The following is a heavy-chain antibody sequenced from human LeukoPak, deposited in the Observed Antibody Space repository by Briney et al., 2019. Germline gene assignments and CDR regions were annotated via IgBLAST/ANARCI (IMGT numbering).Heavy chain of an antibody. CDR1: GYTFTSYD. D-gene: IGHD2-2*01. Sequence: GASVKVSCKASGYTFTSYDINWVRQATGQGLEWMGWMNPNSGNTDYAQKFQGRVTITRNTSISTAYMELSSLRSEDTAVYYCARASVVPAAMGSYYYYYMDVWVKGPRSPSP. CDR2: MNPNSGNT. V-gene: IGHV1-8*03. CDR3: ARASVVPAAMGSYYYYYMDV. J-gene: IGHJ6*03.